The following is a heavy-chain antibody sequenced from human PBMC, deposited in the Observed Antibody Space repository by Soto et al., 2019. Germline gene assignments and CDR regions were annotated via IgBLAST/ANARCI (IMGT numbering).Heavy chain of an antibody. V-gene: IGHV1-2*04. CDR3: AREMGACSDSSCYPVPYDS. D-gene: IGHD3-16*01. J-gene: IGHJ5*02. CDR2: INPNNGGT. CDR1: GYTFTGYY. Sequence: ASVKVSCKASGYTFTGYYIHWVRQAPGQGLEWMGWINPNNGGTNYAQKFQGWVTMTRDTSISTAYMELSRLRSDDTAVYYCAREMGACSDSSCYPVPYDSWGQGTLVTVSS.